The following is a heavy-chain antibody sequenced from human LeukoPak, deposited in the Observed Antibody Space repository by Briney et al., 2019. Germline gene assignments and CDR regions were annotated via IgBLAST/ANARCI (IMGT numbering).Heavy chain of an antibody. V-gene: IGHV3-30*02. D-gene: IGHD1-14*01. CDR1: GFPFISFG. J-gene: IGHJ6*03. CDR3: ARVGPWVNPDYYYYYMDV. CDR2: IQFDGNNK. Sequence: GGSLRLSCAASGFPFISFGMQWVRQAPGKGLEWVAFIQFDGNNKYYADFVKGRFTISRDNSKNTLNLQMNTLRVEDTTVYYCARVGPWVNPDYYYYYMDVWGKGTTVTVSS.